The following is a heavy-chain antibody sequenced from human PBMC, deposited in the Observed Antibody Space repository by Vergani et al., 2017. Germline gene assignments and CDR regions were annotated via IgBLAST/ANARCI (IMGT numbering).Heavy chain of an antibody. CDR1: GGSFTSYH. V-gene: IGHV4-34*01. J-gene: IGHJ6*03. CDR3: ARVNTETNGHLYYYYYMDV. Sequence: QVQLQQWGGGLLKPSETLSLTCVVNGGSFTSYHWTWIRQSPGEGLEGFGDIDHTGGPDYNPSLKSRLTMSEDKSRNQFTLTLISVTATDTAIYFFARVNTETNGHLYYYYYMDVWGQGTAVTVS. D-gene: IGHD4-11*01. CDR2: IDHTGGP.